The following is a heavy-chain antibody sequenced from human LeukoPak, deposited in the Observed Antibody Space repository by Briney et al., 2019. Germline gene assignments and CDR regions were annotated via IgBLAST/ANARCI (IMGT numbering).Heavy chain of an antibody. CDR1: GYTFGDYY. V-gene: IGHV1-2*02. CDR3: AREPRRHFDY. CDR2: INPNSGGT. Sequence: ASVKVSCKASGYTFGDYYMHWVRQAPGQGLEWMGWINPNSGGTNYAQKFRGRVTMTRDTSITTAYMELSTVTSDDTAVYFCAREPRRHFDYRGQGTLVTVSS. J-gene: IGHJ4*02.